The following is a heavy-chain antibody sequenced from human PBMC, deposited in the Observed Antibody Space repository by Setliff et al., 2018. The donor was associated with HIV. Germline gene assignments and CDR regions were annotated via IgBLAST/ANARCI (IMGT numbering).Heavy chain of an antibody. Sequence: GASVKVSCKASGYTFTSYAMNWVRQAPGQGLEWMGWINTNTGNPTYAQGFTGRFVFSFDTSVSTAYLQISSLKAEDTAVYYCARGIEIWYGSSGYYNAFDIWGQGTMVTVSS. D-gene: IGHD3-22*01. CDR2: INTNTGNP. V-gene: IGHV7-4-1*02. CDR3: ARGIEIWYGSSGYYNAFDI. J-gene: IGHJ3*02. CDR1: GYTFTSYA.